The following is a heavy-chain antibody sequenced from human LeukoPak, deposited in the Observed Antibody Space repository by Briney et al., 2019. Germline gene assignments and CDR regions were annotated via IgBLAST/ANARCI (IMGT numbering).Heavy chain of an antibody. CDR1: GYSFTSYW. CDR3: ARLAYCGGDCYFSHFDY. CDR2: IYPGDSDT. J-gene: IGHJ4*02. D-gene: IGHD2-21*02. Sequence: GESLKISCKGSGYSFTSYWIGWVRQMPGKGLEWMGIIYPGDSDTRYSPSFQGQVTISADKSISTAYLQRSSLKASDTAMYYCARLAYCGGDCYFSHFDYWGQGTLVTVSS. V-gene: IGHV5-51*01.